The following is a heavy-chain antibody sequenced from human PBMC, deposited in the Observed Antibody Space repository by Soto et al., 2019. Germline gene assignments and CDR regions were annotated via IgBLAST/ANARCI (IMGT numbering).Heavy chain of an antibody. CDR2: ISYDGNTQ. V-gene: IGHV3-30*03. J-gene: IGHJ6*02. Sequence: GGSLRLSCEASGFTFNTSGMHWVRQAPDKRLEWVAVISYDGNTQYYGDSVKGRFTISRDNAKSTLYLQMDSLKTEDTSVYYCATKAGVTDSAYYGMDVWGQGTTVTVSS. D-gene: IGHD2-21*02. CDR1: GFTFNTSG. CDR3: ATKAGVTDSAYYGMDV.